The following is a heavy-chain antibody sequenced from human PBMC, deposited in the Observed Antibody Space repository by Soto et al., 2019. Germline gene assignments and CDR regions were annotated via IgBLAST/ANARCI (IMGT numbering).Heavy chain of an antibody. CDR3: ARAGCTNGVCSTNFDY. D-gene: IGHD2-8*01. CDR1: GGTFSSYT. J-gene: IGHJ4*02. Sequence: GASVKVSCKASGGTFSSYTISWVRQAPGQGLEWMGRIIPILCIANYAQKFQGRVTITADKSTSTAYMELSSLRSEDTAVYYCARAGCTNGVCSTNFDYWGQGTLVTVSS. V-gene: IGHV1-69*02. CDR2: IIPILCIA.